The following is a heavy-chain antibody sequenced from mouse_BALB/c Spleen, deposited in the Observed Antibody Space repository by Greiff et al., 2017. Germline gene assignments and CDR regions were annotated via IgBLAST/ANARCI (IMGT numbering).Heavy chain of an antibody. CDR1: GFTFSSFG. Sequence: EVQLQESGGGLVQPGGSRKLSCAASGFTFSSFGMHWVRQAPGKGLEWVAYISSGSSTNYYADTVKGRFTITRDNPKNTLFMQLTSLRSEDTAMYYCARSGGGGVDYWGQGTTLTVSS. CDR2: ISSGSSTN. V-gene: IGHV5-17*02. D-gene: IGHD1-1*02. CDR3: ARSGGGGVDY. J-gene: IGHJ2*01.